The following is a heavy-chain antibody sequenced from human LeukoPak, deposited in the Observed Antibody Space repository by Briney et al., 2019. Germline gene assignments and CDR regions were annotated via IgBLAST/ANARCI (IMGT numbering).Heavy chain of an antibody. Sequence: PGRSLRLSCAASGFTFSNYGMHWVRQAPGKGLEWVAVSSYDGDNKYYADSVKGRFTISRDISKITLYLQMNSLRPEDTAVYYCARAREVRGGEVDYWGQGTLVTVSS. CDR3: ARAREVRGGEVDY. CDR2: SSYDGDNK. J-gene: IGHJ4*02. D-gene: IGHD3-10*01. CDR1: GFTFSNYG. V-gene: IGHV3-30*03.